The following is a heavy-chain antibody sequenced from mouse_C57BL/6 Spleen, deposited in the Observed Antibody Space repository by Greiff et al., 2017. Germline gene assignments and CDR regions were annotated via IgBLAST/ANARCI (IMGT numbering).Heavy chain of an antibody. D-gene: IGHD1-1*01. Sequence: QVQLQQSGPGLVQPSQSLSITCTVSGFSLTSYGVHWVRQSPGKGLEWLGVIWSGGSTDYNAAFISRLSISKDNSTSQVFFKMNSLQADDTAIYYCARWDYYGSLDYWGQGTTLTVSS. J-gene: IGHJ2*01. CDR3: ARWDYYGSLDY. CDR1: GFSLTSYG. V-gene: IGHV2-2*01. CDR2: IWSGGST.